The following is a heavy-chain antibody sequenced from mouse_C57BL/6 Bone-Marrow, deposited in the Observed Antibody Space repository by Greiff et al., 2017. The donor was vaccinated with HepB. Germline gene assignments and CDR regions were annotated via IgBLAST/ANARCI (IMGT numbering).Heavy chain of an antibody. Sequence: EVKLQESGGGLVQPGGSMKLSCVASGFTFSNYWMNWVRQSPEKGLEWVAQIRLKSDNYATHYAESVKGRFTISRDDSKSSVYLQMNNLRAEDTGIYYCTYSNYGYFDVWGTGTTVTVSS. CDR1: GFTFSNYW. CDR2: IRLKSDNYAT. CDR3: TYSNYGYFDV. D-gene: IGHD2-5*01. V-gene: IGHV6-3*01. J-gene: IGHJ1*03.